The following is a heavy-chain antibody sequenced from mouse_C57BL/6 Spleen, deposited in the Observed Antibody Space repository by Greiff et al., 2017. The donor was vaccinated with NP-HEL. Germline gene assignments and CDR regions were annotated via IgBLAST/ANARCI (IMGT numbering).Heavy chain of an antibody. D-gene: IGHD2-5*01. CDR3: ARQGYYSNYDY. V-gene: IGHV1-59*01. CDR2: IDPSDSYT. CDR1: GYTFTSYW. Sequence: QVQLQQPGAELVRPGTSVKLSCKASGYTFTSYWMHWVKQRPGQGLEWIGVIDPSDSYTNYNQKFKGKATLTVDTSSSTAYMQLSSLTSEDSAVYYCARQGYYSNYDYWGQGTTLTVSS. J-gene: IGHJ2*01.